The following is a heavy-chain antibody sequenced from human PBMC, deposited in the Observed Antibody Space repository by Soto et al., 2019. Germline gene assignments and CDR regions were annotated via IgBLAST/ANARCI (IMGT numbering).Heavy chain of an antibody. Sequence: QVQLVQSGAEVKKPGSSVKVSCKASGGTFSTYTISWVRQAPGQGLEWMGRIIPVPGIANYAKNFQGRVTIXXDXPXXTGYMEVRSLRSEDTAVYYCASHNWNDGYYYGMDGWGQGTTVTVSS. J-gene: IGHJ6*02. D-gene: IGHD1-20*01. CDR1: GGTFSTYT. CDR3: ASHNWNDGYYYGMDG. V-gene: IGHV1-69*02. CDR2: IIPVPGIA.